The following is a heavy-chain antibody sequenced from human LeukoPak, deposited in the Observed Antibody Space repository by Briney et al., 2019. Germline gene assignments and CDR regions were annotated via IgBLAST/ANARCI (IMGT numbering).Heavy chain of an antibody. CDR2: IKQDGSKK. Sequence: GGSLRLSCAASGFIFTNYFMSWVRQAPGKGLEWVANIKQDGSKKSYVDSVKGRFTISRDNAKNSLYLQMNSLRAEDTAIYYCTRVGYIDKGIDYWGQGTLVTVSS. V-gene: IGHV3-7*04. CDR1: GFIFTNYF. D-gene: IGHD5-24*01. J-gene: IGHJ4*02. CDR3: TRVGYIDKGIDY.